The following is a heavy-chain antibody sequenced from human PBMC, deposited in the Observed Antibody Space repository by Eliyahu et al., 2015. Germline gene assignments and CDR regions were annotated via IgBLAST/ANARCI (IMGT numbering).Heavy chain of an antibody. CDR3: SRQRGIWSHFDY. CDR1: GFTFTTYE. D-gene: IGHD6-13*01. J-gene: IGHJ4*02. CDR2: ISRTGNTI. Sequence: QLVESGGGLVHPGGSLRLSXAVXGFTFTTYEMNWVRQAPGKGLEWIAYISRTGNTIYYADSVKGRFTISRDNSKNSVFLQMDSLRVEDTGIYYCSRQRGIWSHFDYWDQGTLVTASS. V-gene: IGHV3-48*03.